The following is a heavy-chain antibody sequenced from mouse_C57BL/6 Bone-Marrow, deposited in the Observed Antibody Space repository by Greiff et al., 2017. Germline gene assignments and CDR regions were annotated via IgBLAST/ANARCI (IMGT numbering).Heavy chain of an antibody. Sequence: QVQLQQSGAELVRPGASVTLSCKASGYTFTDYEMHWVKQTPVHGLEWIGAIDPETGGTAYNQKFKGKAILTADKSSSTAYMELRSLTSEDSAVYYCTREIYYDYDPDYWGQGNTLTVSS. V-gene: IGHV1-15*01. CDR3: TREIYYDYDPDY. D-gene: IGHD2-4*01. CDR2: IDPETGGT. CDR1: GYTFTDYE. J-gene: IGHJ2*01.